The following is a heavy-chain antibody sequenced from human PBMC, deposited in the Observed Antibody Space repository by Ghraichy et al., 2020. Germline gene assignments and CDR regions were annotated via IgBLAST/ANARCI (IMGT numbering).Heavy chain of an antibody. J-gene: IGHJ5*02. Sequence: GGSLRLSCSASGFTFSSYAMHWVRQAPGKGLEYVSAITSNGGSTYYADSVKGRFIISRDNSKNMLYLQMSSLRAEDPAVYYCVKPGDSSWYLWGQGTLVTVSS. CDR1: GFTFSSYA. V-gene: IGHV3-64D*06. CDR2: ITSNGGST. CDR3: VKPGDSSWYL. D-gene: IGHD6-13*01.